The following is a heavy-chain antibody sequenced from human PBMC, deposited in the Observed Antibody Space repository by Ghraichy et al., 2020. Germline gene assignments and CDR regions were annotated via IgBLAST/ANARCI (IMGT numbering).Heavy chain of an antibody. V-gene: IGHV4-34*01. D-gene: IGHD6-13*01. J-gene: IGHJ5*02. CDR1: GGSFSGYY. Sequence: SETLSLTCAVYGGSFSGYYWSWIRQPPGKGLEWIGEINHSGSTNYNPSLKSRVTISVDTSKNQFSLKLSSVTAADTAVYYCARGGGYSSSWSRHKTNWFDPWGQGTLVTVSS. CDR3: ARGGGYSSSWSRHKTNWFDP. CDR2: INHSGST.